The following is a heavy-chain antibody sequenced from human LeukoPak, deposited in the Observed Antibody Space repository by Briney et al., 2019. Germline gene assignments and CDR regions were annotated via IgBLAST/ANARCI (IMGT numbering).Heavy chain of an antibody. J-gene: IGHJ4*02. V-gene: IGHV3-21*04. Sequence: GGSLRLSCAASGFTFSTYTMNWVRQAPGKGLEWVSSISGSSDYIFYADSVKGRFTISRDNAKNSLYLQMNSLRAEDTAVYYCAKYSSSWYEDYWGQGTLVTVSS. D-gene: IGHD6-13*01. CDR1: GFTFSTYT. CDR2: ISGSSDYI. CDR3: AKYSSSWYEDY.